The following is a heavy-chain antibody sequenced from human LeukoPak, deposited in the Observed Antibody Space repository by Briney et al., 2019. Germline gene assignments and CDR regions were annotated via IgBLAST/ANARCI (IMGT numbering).Heavy chain of an antibody. CDR2: IYYSGST. J-gene: IGHJ4*02. CDR3: ARDRGEFDY. CDR1: GGSISSYY. D-gene: IGHD2-21*01. Sequence: SETLSITCTVSGGSISSYYWSWIRQPPGKGLEWIGYIYYSGSTNYNPSLKSRVTISVDTSKNQFSLKLSSVTAADTAVYYCARDRGEFDYWGQGTLVTVSS. V-gene: IGHV4-59*01.